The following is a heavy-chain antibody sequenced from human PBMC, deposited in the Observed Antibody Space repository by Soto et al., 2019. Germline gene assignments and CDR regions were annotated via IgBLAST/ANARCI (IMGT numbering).Heavy chain of an antibody. CDR3: ARDRRGIAAAGTLDY. CDR2: ISYDGSNK. Sequence: QVQLVESGGGVVQPGRSLRLSCAASGFTFSSYAMHWVRQAPGKGLEWVAVISYDGSNKYYADSVKGRFTISRDNSKNTLYLQMNSLRAEDTAVYYCARDRRGIAAAGTLDYWRQGTLVTVSS. J-gene: IGHJ4*02. V-gene: IGHV3-30-3*01. CDR1: GFTFSSYA. D-gene: IGHD6-13*01.